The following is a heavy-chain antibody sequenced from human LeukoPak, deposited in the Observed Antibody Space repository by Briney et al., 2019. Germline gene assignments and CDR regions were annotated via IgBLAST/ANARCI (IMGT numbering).Heavy chain of an antibody. Sequence: SETLSLTCTVSGGSISSGGYYWRWIPQHPGKGLEWIGYIYYSGSTYYNPSLKSRVTISVDTSKTQFSLKLSSVTAADTAVYYCARGPRYSGYVEFDYWGQGTLVTVSS. CDR1: GGSISSGGYY. D-gene: IGHD5-12*01. J-gene: IGHJ4*02. CDR3: ARGPRYSGYVEFDY. CDR2: IYYSGST. V-gene: IGHV4-31*03.